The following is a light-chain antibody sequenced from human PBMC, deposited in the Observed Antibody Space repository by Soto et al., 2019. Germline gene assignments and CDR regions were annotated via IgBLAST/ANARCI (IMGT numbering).Light chain of an antibody. V-gene: IGLV2-14*03. CDR1: SSDIGAYNY. CDR3: TSWTTSTTMI. Sequence: QSALTQPASVSGSPGQSITISCTGTSSDIGAYNYVSWYQQHPGKAHKLMIYDVNIRPSGVSNRFSGSKSGNTASLTISGLQAEDEADYYCTSWTTSTTMIFGGGTQLTVL. J-gene: IGLJ2*01. CDR2: DVN.